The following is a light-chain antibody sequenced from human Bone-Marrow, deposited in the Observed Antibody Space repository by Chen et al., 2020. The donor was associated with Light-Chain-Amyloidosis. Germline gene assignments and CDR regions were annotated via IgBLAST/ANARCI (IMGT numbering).Light chain of an antibody. V-gene: IGLV3-25*03. CDR3: QSADSSGTYEVI. CDR2: RDT. CDR1: DLPTKY. Sequence: SYELTQPPSVSVSPGQTARITCSGDDLPTKYAYWYQQKPGQAPVLVIHRDTERPSGISERFSGSSSGTTSTLPISGVQEEDEADYHCQSADSSGTYEVIFGGGTKLTVL. J-gene: IGLJ2*01.